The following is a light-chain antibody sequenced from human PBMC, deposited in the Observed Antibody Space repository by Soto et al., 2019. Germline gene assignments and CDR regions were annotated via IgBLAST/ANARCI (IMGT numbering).Light chain of an antibody. CDR1: SSNIGSNY. J-gene: IGLJ3*02. CDR3: GTWDSSLSARWV. CDR2: DNN. V-gene: IGLV1-51*01. Sequence: QSVLTQPPSVSAAPGQRVTISCSGSSSNIGSNYVSWYQQLPGTAPKLLIYDNNKRPSGIPDRFSGSKSGTSATLGITGLQTGDEADYYCGTWDSSLSARWVFGGGTKLTVL.